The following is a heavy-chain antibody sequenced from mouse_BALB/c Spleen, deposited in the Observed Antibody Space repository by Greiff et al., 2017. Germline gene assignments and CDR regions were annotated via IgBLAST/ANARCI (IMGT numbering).Heavy chain of an antibody. CDR1: GFTFSDYY. Sequence: EVKVEESGGGLVKPGGSLKLSCAASGFTFSDYYMYWVRQTPEKRLEWVATISDGGSYTYYPDSVKGRFTISRDNAKNNLYLQMSSLKSEDTAMYYCAREHATASFAYWGQGTLVTVSA. D-gene: IGHD1-2*01. CDR2: ISDGGSYT. CDR3: AREHATASFAY. V-gene: IGHV5-4*02. J-gene: IGHJ3*01.